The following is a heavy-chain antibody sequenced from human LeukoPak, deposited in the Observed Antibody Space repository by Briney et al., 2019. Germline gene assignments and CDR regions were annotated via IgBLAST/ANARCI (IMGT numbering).Heavy chain of an antibody. J-gene: IGHJ4*01. Sequence: AGGSLRLSCVVSGFSFSDSYMTWLRQTPGKGLESLAYISPSSHDIYYADSVKGRFTISRDNARTSLYLQMNSLGPDDTALYYCSTGPRLLTYWGHGNLVTVSS. CDR1: GFSFSDSY. CDR3: STGPRLLTY. D-gene: IGHD2-8*01. V-gene: IGHV3-11*01. CDR2: ISPSSHDI.